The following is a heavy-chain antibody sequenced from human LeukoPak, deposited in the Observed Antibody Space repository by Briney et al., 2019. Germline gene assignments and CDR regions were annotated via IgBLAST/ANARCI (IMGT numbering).Heavy chain of an antibody. CDR3: TTGIDDGGGY. CDR1: GFTFSSYW. D-gene: IGHD3-10*01. V-gene: IGHV3-15*06. J-gene: IGHJ4*02. Sequence: GGSLRLSCAASGFTFSSYWMHWVRQAPGKGLEWVGRIKNKNEGGASHYAASVKDRFSISRDDSRTTLFLQMNSLKIEDTGVYYCTTGIDDGGGYWGQGTQVTVSS. CDR2: IKNKNEGGAS.